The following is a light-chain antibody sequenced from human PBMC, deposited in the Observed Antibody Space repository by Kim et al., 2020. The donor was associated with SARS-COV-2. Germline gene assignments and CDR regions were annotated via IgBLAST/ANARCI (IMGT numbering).Light chain of an antibody. CDR1: QGVGSH. Sequence: VSPGERTTLSCRASQGVGSHLAWYQKKPGQAPRLLIHGAATRATGIPDRFGGSGSGTEFTLTISSLQSEDVAVYYCQQYDVWPRPFGQGTKVDIK. CDR3: QQYDVWPRP. J-gene: IGKJ1*01. V-gene: IGKV3-15*01. CDR2: GAA.